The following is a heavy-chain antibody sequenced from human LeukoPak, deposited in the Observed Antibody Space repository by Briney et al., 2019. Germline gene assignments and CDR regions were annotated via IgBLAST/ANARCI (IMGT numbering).Heavy chain of an antibody. CDR2: IIPIFGTA. CDR3: ASEWTSGSYGGYFDY. D-gene: IGHD1-26*01. CDR1: GGTFSSYA. J-gene: IGHJ4*02. Sequence: SVKVSCKASGGTFSSYAISWVRQAPGQGLEWMGGIIPIFGTANYAQKFQGRVTITTDESTSTAYMELSSLRSEDTAVYYCASEWTSGSYGGYFDYWGQGTQVTVSS. V-gene: IGHV1-69*05.